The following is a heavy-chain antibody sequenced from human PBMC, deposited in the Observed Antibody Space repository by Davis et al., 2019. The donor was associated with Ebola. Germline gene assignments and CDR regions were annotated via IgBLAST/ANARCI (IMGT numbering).Heavy chain of an antibody. CDR2: IWYDGSNK. V-gene: IGHV3-33*08. Sequence: GESLKISCAASGFTFSSYSMNWVRQAPGKGLEWVAVIWYDGSNKYYADSVKGRFTISRDNSKNTLYLQMNSLRAEDTAVYYCARSHCSSTSCPPHYYYYYGMDVWGKGTTVTVSS. J-gene: IGHJ6*04. CDR3: ARSHCSSTSCPPHYYYYYGMDV. CDR1: GFTFSSYS. D-gene: IGHD2-2*01.